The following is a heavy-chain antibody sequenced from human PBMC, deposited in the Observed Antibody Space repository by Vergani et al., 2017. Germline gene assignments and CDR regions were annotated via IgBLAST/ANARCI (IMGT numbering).Heavy chain of an antibody. V-gene: IGHV3-21*01. Sequence: EVQLVESGGGVVKPGGSLRLSCAASGFTFSSYGMNWVRQAPGKGLEWVSYILSSSTNINYAYSVKGRFTISRDNAKNSLYLQMNSLRAEDTAVYYCASARLLPATHYYFDYWGQGTLVTVSS. D-gene: IGHD1-26*01. CDR3: ASARLLPATHYYFDY. CDR2: ILSSSTNI. CDR1: GFTFSSYG. J-gene: IGHJ4*02.